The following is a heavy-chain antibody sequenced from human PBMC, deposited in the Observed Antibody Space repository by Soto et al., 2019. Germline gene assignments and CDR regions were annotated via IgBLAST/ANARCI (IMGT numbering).Heavy chain of an antibody. CDR3: AKERTYYDIWNYFDS. D-gene: IGHD3-3*01. Sequence: PGGSLRLSCAASGFTFSSYAMSWVRQAPGKGLEWVSGITGSGGTTYYADSVKGRFTISRDNSKNTLDLQMNSLTAEDTAVYYCAKERTYYDIWNYFDSWGQGSLVTVSS. J-gene: IGHJ4*02. CDR1: GFTFSSYA. V-gene: IGHV3-23*01. CDR2: ITGSGGTT.